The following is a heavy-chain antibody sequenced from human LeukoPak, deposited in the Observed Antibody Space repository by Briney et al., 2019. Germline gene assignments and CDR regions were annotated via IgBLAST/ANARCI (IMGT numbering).Heavy chain of an antibody. CDR2: IYHSGST. J-gene: IGHJ4*01. CDR3: ARGVGYCSGGRCPFDY. Sequence: SETLSLTCTVSGYSISSGYYWGWIRQPPGKGLEWIGSIYHSGSTYYNPSLESRVTISVDTSKNQFSLKVISVTAADTAVYYCARGVGYCSGGRCPFDYWGRGTQVTVSS. V-gene: IGHV4-38-2*02. CDR1: GYSISSGYY. D-gene: IGHD2-15*01.